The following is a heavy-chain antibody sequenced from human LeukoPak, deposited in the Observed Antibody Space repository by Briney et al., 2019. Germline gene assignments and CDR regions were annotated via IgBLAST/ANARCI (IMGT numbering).Heavy chain of an antibody. CDR3: ARAAMYSGLYAFDV. CDR2: IRYSGTTV. J-gene: IGHJ3*01. V-gene: IGHV3-48*02. Sequence: GGSLRLSCVGSGFXFSSYSMNWVRQAPGKGLKWVSFIRYSGTTVYYADSLKGRFTISRDNAKNSLYLQMDSLRDEDTAVYYCARAAMYSGLYAFDVWGQGIMVTVSS. CDR1: GFXFSSYS. D-gene: IGHD2-2*01.